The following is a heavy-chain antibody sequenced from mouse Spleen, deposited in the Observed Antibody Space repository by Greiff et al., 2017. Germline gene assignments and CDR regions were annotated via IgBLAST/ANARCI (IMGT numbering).Heavy chain of an antibody. Sequence: VKLMESGPGLVQPSQSLSITCTVSGFSLTSYGVHWVRQSPGKGLEWLGVIWSGGSTDYNAAFISRLSISKDNSKSQVFFKMNSLQADDTAIYYCARNDDTAFAYWGQGTLVTVSA. D-gene: IGHD3-1*01. V-gene: IGHV2-2*01. CDR3: ARNDDTAFAY. J-gene: IGHJ3*01. CDR1: GFSLTSYG. CDR2: IWSGGST.